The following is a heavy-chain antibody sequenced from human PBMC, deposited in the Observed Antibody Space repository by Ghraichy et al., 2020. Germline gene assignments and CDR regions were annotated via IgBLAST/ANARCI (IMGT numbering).Heavy chain of an antibody. CDR3: ARGRTYYDILTGYYIGDYFDY. Sequence: SETLSLTCAVYGGSFSGYYWSWIRQPPGKGLEWIGEINHSGSTNYNPSLKSRVTISVDTSKNQFSLKLSSVTAADTAVYYCARGRTYYDILTGYYIGDYFDYWGQGTLVTVSS. CDR1: GGSFSGYY. J-gene: IGHJ4*02. CDR2: INHSGST. D-gene: IGHD3-9*01. V-gene: IGHV4-34*01.